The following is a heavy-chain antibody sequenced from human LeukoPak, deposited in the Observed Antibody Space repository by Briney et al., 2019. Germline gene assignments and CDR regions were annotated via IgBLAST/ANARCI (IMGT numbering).Heavy chain of an antibody. Sequence: PGGSLRLSCAASGFTFSSYSMNWVRQAPGKGLEWVSYISSSSSTIYYADSVKGRFTISRDNAKNSLYLQMNSLGAEDTAVYYCASDSSGILPRFDYWGQGTLVTVSS. CDR1: GFTFSSYS. CDR3: ASDSSGILPRFDY. CDR2: ISSSSSTI. D-gene: IGHD6-19*01. V-gene: IGHV3-48*04. J-gene: IGHJ4*02.